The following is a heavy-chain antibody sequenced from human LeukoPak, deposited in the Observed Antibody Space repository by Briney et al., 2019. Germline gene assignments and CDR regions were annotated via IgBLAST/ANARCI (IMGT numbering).Heavy chain of an antibody. D-gene: IGHD3-3*01. J-gene: IGHJ4*02. V-gene: IGHV4-61*02. CDR2: IYTSGST. Sequence: SETLSLTCTVSGGSISSGSYYWSWIRQPAGKGLEWIGRIYTSGSTNYNPSLKSRVTISVDTSKNQFSLKLSSVTAAGTAVYYCARGQVSLYDFWSGYFDYWGRGTLVTVSS. CDR3: ARGQVSLYDFWSGYFDY. CDR1: GGSISSGSYY.